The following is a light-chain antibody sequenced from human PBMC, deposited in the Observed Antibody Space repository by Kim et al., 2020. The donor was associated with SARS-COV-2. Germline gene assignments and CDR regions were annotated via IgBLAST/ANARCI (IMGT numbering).Light chain of an antibody. CDR3: QQFYTSPHS. J-gene: IGKJ2*01. CDR2: GAS. Sequence: DIQMTQSPSSLSASVGDRVIITCRASQSISKYLNWYQQKPGKAPKIVVYGASSLKSGVPSRFSGSSSGTDFTLTISSLQPEDFATYYFQQFYTSPHSFGDGSKVEI. V-gene: IGKV1-39*01. CDR1: QSISKY.